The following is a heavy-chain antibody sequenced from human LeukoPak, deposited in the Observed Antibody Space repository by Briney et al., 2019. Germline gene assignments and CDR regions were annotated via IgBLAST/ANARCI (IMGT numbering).Heavy chain of an antibody. CDR2: ISTDGYTT. Sequence: GGSLRLSCAASGLAFSAYKMHWVRQAPRKGLVWVSRISTDGYTTDYADFVQGRFTASRDNTKNTWSLEMNSLRAEDTAVYYCRCRWDYWGQGTLVTVSS. V-gene: IGHV3-74*01. J-gene: IGHJ4*02. CDR1: GLAFSAYK. D-gene: IGHD4-23*01. CDR3: RCRWDY.